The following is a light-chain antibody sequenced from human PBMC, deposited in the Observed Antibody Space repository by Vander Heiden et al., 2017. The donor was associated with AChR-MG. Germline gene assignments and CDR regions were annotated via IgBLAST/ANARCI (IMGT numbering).Light chain of an antibody. Sequence: IVLTQSPGTLSLPPGARDPLSFRASPSVSASYLAWYQQKPGQAPRLLIYVASSRAPGIPDRFSASGSGTDFTLTISRLEPEDFAVYYCQQYGSSPWTFGQGTKVEIK. CDR3: QQYGSSPWT. J-gene: IGKJ1*01. CDR2: VAS. V-gene: IGKV3-20*01. CDR1: PSVSASY.